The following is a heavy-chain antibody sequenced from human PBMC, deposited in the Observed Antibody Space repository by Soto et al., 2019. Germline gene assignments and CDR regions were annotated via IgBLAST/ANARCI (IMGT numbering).Heavy chain of an antibody. Sequence: PSETLSLTCTVSGDSISSGYYYCSWIRQPPGKGLEWIGYIYYSGSTYYNPSLKSRVTISVDTSKNQFSLKLSSVTAADTAVYYCDSTQMHYGGNNNLDYWGQGTLVTVSS. CDR3: DSTQMHYGGNNNLDY. CDR2: IYYSGST. D-gene: IGHD4-17*01. V-gene: IGHV4-30-4*01. J-gene: IGHJ4*02. CDR1: GDSISSGYYY.